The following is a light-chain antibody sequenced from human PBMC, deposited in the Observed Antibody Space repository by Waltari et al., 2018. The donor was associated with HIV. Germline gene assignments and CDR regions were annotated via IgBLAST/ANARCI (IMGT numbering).Light chain of an antibody. CDR1: QNVGNY. V-gene: IGKV3-11*01. CDR3: QQRGSWPLS. J-gene: IGKJ3*01. CDR2: DAS. Sequence: ATLSCRASQNVGNYLAWYQQRHGQAPRLLIYDASRTATDTPGRFSGSGSGTDFTLTISRLEPEDFAVYYCQQRGSWPLSFGPGTRV.